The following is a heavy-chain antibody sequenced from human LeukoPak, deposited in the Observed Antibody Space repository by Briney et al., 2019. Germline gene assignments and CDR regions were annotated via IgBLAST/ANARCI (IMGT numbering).Heavy chain of an antibody. CDR1: GFTFSSYG. CDR2: ISYDGSNK. J-gene: IGHJ3*02. V-gene: IGHV3-30*18. Sequence: PGGSLRLSCAASGFTFSSYGMHWVRQAPGKGLEWVAVISYDGSNKYHADSVKGRFTISRDNSKNTLYLQMNSLRAEDTAVYYCAKLPTVVTHDAFDIWGQGTMVTVSS. D-gene: IGHD4-23*01. CDR3: AKLPTVVTHDAFDI.